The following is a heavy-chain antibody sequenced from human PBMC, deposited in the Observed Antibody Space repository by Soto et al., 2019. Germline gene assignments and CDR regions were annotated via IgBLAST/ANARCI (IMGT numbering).Heavy chain of an antibody. Sequence: EVQVVESGGGLVQPGGSLKLSCAASGFTFSGSSVHWVRQASGKGLDWVGRIRSKGDNNATTYAASVRGRFTISRDDSKNTAFLQMDSLKSEDTAVYYCSTRSIGDDAFDIWGQGTLVTVSS. CDR1: GFTFSGSS. CDR2: IRSKGDNNAT. V-gene: IGHV3-73*02. J-gene: IGHJ3*02. CDR3: STRSIGDDAFDI. D-gene: IGHD6-6*01.